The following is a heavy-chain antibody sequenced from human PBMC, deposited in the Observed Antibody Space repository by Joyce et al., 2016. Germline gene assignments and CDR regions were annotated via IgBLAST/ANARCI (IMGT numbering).Heavy chain of an antibody. V-gene: IGHV3-21*01. Sequence: EVQLVESGGGLVKPGGSLRLSCAASGFAFSTDTMSWVRQAPGKGLEWVSSISDNSRFIDYADSLKGRFTISRDNAKNSLYLQMNSLRAEDTAVYYCGRVDPTEQPIDYWGQGTLVTVSS. J-gene: IGHJ4*02. CDR3: GRVDPTEQPIDY. D-gene: IGHD6-13*01. CDR1: GFAFSTDT. CDR2: ISDNSRFI.